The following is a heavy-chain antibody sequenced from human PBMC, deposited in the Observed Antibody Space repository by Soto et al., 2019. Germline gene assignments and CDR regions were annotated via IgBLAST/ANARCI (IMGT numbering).Heavy chain of an antibody. D-gene: IGHD2-15*01. J-gene: IGHJ5*02. CDR2: IYYSGRT. V-gene: IGHV4-30-4*02. Sequence: PSETLSLTCTVSGVSISSGDYYWSWICQPPGKGLEWVGDIYYSGRTYYNPSLKSRVTISVDTSKNQFPLKVSSGTDADTAVYYCARLVVAATTGVYWFDPWGQGTLVTVSS. CDR1: GVSISSGDYY. CDR3: ARLVVAATTGVYWFDP.